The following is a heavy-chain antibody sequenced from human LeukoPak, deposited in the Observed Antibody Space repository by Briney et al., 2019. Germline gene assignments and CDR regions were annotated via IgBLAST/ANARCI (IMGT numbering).Heavy chain of an antibody. Sequence: ASVKVSCKASGYTFTGYYMHWVRQAPGQGLEWMGWISAYNGNTNYAQKLQGRVTMTTDTSTSTAYMELRSLRSDDTAVYYCARVLLGSGAAWFDPWGQGTLVTVSS. CDR2: ISAYNGNT. CDR3: ARVLLGSGAAWFDP. J-gene: IGHJ5*02. V-gene: IGHV1-18*04. CDR1: GYTFTGYY. D-gene: IGHD3-10*01.